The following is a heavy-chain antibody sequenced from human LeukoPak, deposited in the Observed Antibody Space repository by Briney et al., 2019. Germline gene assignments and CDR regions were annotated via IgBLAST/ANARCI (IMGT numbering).Heavy chain of an antibody. CDR1: GDSISTSNSY. J-gene: IGHJ5*02. CDR2: IYYSGNT. V-gene: IGHV4-39*01. Sequence: SSETLSLTCTVTGDSISTSNSYWGWIRQPPGKGLEWIGSIYYSGNTYYNASLKSRVTISVDTSKNQFSLKLTSVTAADTAVYYCARHPSGRMWLQQGGWFDPWGQGTLVTVSS. D-gene: IGHD5-24*01. CDR3: ARHPSGRMWLQQGGWFDP.